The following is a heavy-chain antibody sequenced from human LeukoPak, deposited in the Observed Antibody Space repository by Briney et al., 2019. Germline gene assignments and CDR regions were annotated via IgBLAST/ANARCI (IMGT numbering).Heavy chain of an antibody. CDR3: AKSGRFRDFDY. CDR2: INHSGST. D-gene: IGHD3-10*01. J-gene: IGHJ4*02. V-gene: IGHV4-34*01. Sequence: SETLSLTCAVYGGSFSVYYWSWIRQPPGKGLEWIGEINHSGSTNYNPSLKSRVTISVDTSKNQFSLKLSSVTAADTAVYYCAKSGRFRDFDYWGQGTLVTVSS. CDR1: GGSFSVYY.